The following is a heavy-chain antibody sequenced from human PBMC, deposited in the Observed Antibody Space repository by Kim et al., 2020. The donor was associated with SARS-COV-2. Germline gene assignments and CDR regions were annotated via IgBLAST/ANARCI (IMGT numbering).Heavy chain of an antibody. CDR1: GGPISSSSYY. Sequence: SETLSLTCSVSGGPISSSSYYWGWIRQPPGKGLEWIGTIYYRGSTYYDPSLKSRVTISVDTSRNEFSLKLTSVTATDTAVYFCGGGRVNEEFDSWGQGTLVTVSS. J-gene: IGHJ4*02. CDR3: GGGRVNEEFDS. D-gene: IGHD2-8*01. CDR2: IYYRGST. V-gene: IGHV4-39*01.